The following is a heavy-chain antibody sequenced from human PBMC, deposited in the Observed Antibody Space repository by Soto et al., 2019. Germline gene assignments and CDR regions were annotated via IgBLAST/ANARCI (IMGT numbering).Heavy chain of an antibody. J-gene: IGHJ4*02. CDR1: GCIFTGYY. CDR3: ARGDVEDY. CDR2: INPDSGGT. Sequence: ASVKVSGKASGCIFTGYYIHWVRQAPGQGLQWMGWINPDSGGTKFAQRFQGRVTMARDTSITTVYMELTGLTSDDTAIYYCARGDVEDYWGQGTLVTVSS. V-gene: IGHV1-2*02.